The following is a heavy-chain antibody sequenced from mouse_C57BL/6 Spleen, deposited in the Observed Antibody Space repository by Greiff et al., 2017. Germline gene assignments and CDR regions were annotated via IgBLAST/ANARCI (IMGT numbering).Heavy chain of an antibody. J-gene: IGHJ1*03. Sequence: EVKLMESGEGLVKPGGSLKLSCAASGFTFSSYAMSWVRQTPEKRLEWVAYISSGGDYIYYADTVKGRFTISRDNARNTLYLQMSSLKSEDTAMYYCTRDPYGYDGYFDVWGTGTTVTVSS. CDR2: ISSGGDYI. CDR3: TRDPYGYDGYFDV. CDR1: GFTFSSYA. V-gene: IGHV5-9-1*02. D-gene: IGHD2-2*01.